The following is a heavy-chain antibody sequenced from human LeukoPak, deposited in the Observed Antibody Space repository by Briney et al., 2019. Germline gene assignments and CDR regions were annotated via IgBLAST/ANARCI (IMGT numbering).Heavy chain of an antibody. CDR1: GFTFSSYA. CDR3: AKDEGARYSSGWTRFVS. CDR2: ISGSGGST. V-gene: IGHV3-23*01. D-gene: IGHD6-19*01. Sequence: PGGSLRLSCAASGFTFSSYAMSWVRQAPGKGLEWVSAISGSGGSTYYADSVKGRFTISRDNSKNTLYLQMNSLRAEDTAVYYCAKDEGARYSSGWTRFVSWGQGTLVTVSS. J-gene: IGHJ5*02.